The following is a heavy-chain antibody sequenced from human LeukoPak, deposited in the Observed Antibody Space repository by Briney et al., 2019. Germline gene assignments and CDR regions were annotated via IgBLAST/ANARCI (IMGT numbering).Heavy chain of an antibody. J-gene: IGHJ4*02. CDR3: ARGGYTYGVRPF. V-gene: IGHV3-7*01. CDR2: IKQDGSDK. Sequence: GGSLRLSCAASGFTFSSYWMSWVRQAPGKGLEWVANIKQDGSDKYYVDSVKGRVTISRDNAKNSLYLQMNSLRAEDTAVYYCARGGYTYGVRPFWDQGTLVTVSS. D-gene: IGHD5-18*01. CDR1: GFTFSSYW.